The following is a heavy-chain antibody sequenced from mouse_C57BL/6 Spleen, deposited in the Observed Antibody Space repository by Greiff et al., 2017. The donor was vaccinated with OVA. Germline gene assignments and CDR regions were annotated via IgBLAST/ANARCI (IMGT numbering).Heavy chain of an antibody. CDR2: ISYDGSN. CDR1: GYSITSGYY. J-gene: IGHJ3*01. D-gene: IGHD2-5*01. V-gene: IGHV3-6*01. CDR3: ARDGDYSNYLFAY. Sequence: DVQLQESGPGLVKPSQSLSLTCSVTGYSITSGYYWNWIRQFPGNKLEWMGYISYDGSNNYNPSLKNRISITRDTSKNQFFLKLNSVTTEDTATYYCARDGDYSNYLFAYWGQGTLVTVSA.